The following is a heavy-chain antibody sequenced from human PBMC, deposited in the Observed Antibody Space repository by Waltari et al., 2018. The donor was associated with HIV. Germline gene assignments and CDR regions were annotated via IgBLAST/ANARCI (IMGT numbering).Heavy chain of an antibody. CDR2: SIAKNGNT. Sequence: QVQLVQSGAEVKKPGASVKVSCKASGYNFTNYGISWVRQAPGQGLECMGWSIAKNGNTKYAQKFQDRVTMTTETSTSTAYMDLRRLRSDDTAVYYCARIVRNWFDSWGQGTLVTVSS. V-gene: IGHV1-18*01. CDR3: ARIVRNWFDS. D-gene: IGHD2-15*01. J-gene: IGHJ5*01. CDR1: GYNFTNYG.